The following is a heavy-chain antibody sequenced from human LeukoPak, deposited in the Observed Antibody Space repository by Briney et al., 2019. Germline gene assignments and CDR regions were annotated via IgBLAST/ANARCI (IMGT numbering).Heavy chain of an antibody. CDR2: ISSSSSYI. V-gene: IGHV3-21*01. Sequence: GGSLRLSCAASRFTFSSYSMNWVRQAPGKGLEWVSSISSSSSYIYYADSVKGRFTISRDNAKNSLYLQMNSLRAEDTAVYYCARDGAAVVTKDYYYYMDVWGKGTTVTVSS. CDR1: RFTFSSYS. D-gene: IGHD4-23*01. CDR3: ARDGAAVVTKDYYYYMDV. J-gene: IGHJ6*03.